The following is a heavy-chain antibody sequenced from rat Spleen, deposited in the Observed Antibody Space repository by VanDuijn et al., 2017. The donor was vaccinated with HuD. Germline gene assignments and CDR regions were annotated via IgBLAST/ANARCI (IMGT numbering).Heavy chain of an antibody. D-gene: IGHD4-3*01. V-gene: IGHV5-22*01. CDR3: TREGNSGYDY. J-gene: IGHJ2*01. CDR1: GFTFSNYD. Sequence: EVQLVESGGGLVQPGGSMKLSCAASGFTFSNYDMAWVRQAPTKGLEWVASISYDDSSTYYGDSVKGRFTISRDNAKNTLYLQMNSLRSEDTANYYCTREGNSGYDYWDQGVMVTVSS. CDR2: ISYDDSST.